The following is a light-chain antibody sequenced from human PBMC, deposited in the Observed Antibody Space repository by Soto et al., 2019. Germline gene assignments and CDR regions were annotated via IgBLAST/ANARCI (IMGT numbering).Light chain of an antibody. V-gene: IGKV1-39*01. CDR2: AAS. J-gene: IGKJ3*01. CDR3: QQSYSIPRLT. CDR1: QNISNY. Sequence: DMQMTQSPSSLSASVGYRVSITCRSSQNISNYLRWYQQRPGKAPKLLIYAASNLRSGVPSRFSGSGSGTDFTLTISSLQFEDFATYYCQQSYSIPRLTFGPGTRVEIK.